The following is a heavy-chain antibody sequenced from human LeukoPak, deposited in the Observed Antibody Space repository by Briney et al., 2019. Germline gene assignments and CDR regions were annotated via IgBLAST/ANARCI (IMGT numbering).Heavy chain of an antibody. J-gene: IGHJ4*02. Sequence: SETLSLTCTVSGGSISIYYWSWIRQPPGKGLEWIGYVYNSENTNYNPSLKSRVTISVDTSKNQFSLKLSSVTAADTAVYYRARGYSGSYGRFDYWGQGTLVTVSS. D-gene: IGHD1-26*01. CDR1: GGSISIYY. CDR2: VYNSENT. CDR3: ARGYSGSYGRFDY. V-gene: IGHV4-59*01.